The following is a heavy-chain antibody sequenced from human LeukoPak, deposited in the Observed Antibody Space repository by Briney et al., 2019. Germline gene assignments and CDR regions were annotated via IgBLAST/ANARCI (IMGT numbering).Heavy chain of an antibody. V-gene: IGHV3-7*05. J-gene: IGHJ4*02. Sequence: GGSLRLSCAASGFSFSSYWMTWLRQAPGKGLEWVANIYQDGSEKYYVDSVEGRFTISRDNAKNSLCLQMNSLRAEDTAVYYCARLGRKTSVVPPDFDCWGQGTLVTVSS. D-gene: IGHD4-23*01. CDR3: ARLGRKTSVVPPDFDC. CDR2: IYQDGSEK. CDR1: GFSFSSYW.